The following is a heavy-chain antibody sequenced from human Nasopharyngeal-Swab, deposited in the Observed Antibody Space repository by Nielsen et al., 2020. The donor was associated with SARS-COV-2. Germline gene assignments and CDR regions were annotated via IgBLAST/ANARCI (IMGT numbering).Heavy chain of an antibody. V-gene: IGHV1-46*01. CDR1: GYTFTSYY. Sequence: ASVKVSCKASGYTFTSYYMHWVRQAPGQGLEWMGLINPSGGSTSYAQKFQGRVTMTRDTSTSTVYMELSSLRSEDTAVYYCARESPTPGIAVAYYFDYWGQGTLVTVSS. J-gene: IGHJ4*02. CDR3: ARESPTPGIAVAYYFDY. D-gene: IGHD6-19*01. CDR2: INPSGGST.